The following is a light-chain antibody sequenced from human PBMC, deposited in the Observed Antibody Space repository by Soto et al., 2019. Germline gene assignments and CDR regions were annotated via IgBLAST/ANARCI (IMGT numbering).Light chain of an antibody. CDR1: QSISSY. V-gene: IGKV1-39*01. Sequence: DIQMTQSPSSLSASVGDRVTITCRASQSISSYLNWYQQKPGKAPTLLIYDASSLQSGVPSRFSGSGSGTDSTLTISRLQTEDFANYYCQQSYSTSAFGQGTKVEIK. CDR2: DAS. CDR3: QQSYSTSA. J-gene: IGKJ1*01.